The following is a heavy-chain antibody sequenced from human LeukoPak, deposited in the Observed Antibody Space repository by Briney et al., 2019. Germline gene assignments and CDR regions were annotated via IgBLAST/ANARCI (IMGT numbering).Heavy chain of an antibody. D-gene: IGHD2-15*01. CDR1: GFTFSSYA. CDR2: ISGSGGST. V-gene: IGHV3-23*01. J-gene: IGHJ4*02. Sequence: GGSLRLSRAASGFTFSSYAMSWVRQAPGKGLEWVSAISGSGGSTYYADSVKGRFTISRDNSKNTLYLQMNSLRAEDTAVYYCAKDFGFVVTGTVDYWGQGTLVTVSS. CDR3: AKDFGFVVTGTVDY.